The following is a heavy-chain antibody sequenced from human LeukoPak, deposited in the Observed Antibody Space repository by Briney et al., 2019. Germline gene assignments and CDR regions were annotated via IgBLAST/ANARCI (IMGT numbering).Heavy chain of an antibody. CDR2: INSDGSST. CDR1: GFTFSSYW. V-gene: IGHV3-74*01. CDR3: ARWDTVVSSSDAFDI. D-gene: IGHD4-23*01. J-gene: IGHJ3*02. Sequence: GGSLRLSCAASGFTFSSYWMHWVRQAPGKGLVWVSRINSDGSSTSYAASVKGRFTISRDNAKNTLYLQMNSLRAEDTAVYYCARWDTVVSSSDAFDIWGQGTMVTVSS.